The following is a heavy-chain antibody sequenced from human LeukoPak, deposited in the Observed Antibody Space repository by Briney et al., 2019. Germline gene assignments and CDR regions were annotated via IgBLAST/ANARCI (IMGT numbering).Heavy chain of an antibody. D-gene: IGHD4-17*01. J-gene: IGHJ6*03. V-gene: IGHV4-59*01. CDR2: IYYSGST. Sequence: SETLSLTCTVSGGSISSYYWSWIRQPPGKGLEWIGYIYYSGSTNYTPSLKSRVTISVDTSKNQFSLKLSSVTAADTAVYYCARAYGLYYYMDVWGKGTTVTVSS. CDR3: ARAYGLYYYMDV. CDR1: GGSISSYY.